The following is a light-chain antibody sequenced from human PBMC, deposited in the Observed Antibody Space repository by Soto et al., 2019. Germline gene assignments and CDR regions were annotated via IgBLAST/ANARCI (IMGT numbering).Light chain of an antibody. CDR3: QHYGSSLIT. J-gene: IGKJ5*01. CDR2: GAS. CDR1: QSVTSNY. Sequence: SVLTQSPGTLSLSPGERAPLSCRASQSVTSNYLAWYQQKPGQAPRLLIYGASSRATGIPDRFSGSGSGTDFTLTISRLEPEDFAVYYCQHYGSSLITFGQGTRLEIK. V-gene: IGKV3-20*01.